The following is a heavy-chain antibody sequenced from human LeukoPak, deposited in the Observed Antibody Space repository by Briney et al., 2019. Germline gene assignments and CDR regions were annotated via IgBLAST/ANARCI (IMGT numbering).Heavy chain of an antibody. V-gene: IGHV4-59*01. Sequence: SETLSLTCTVSGGSISSYYWSWIRQPPGKGLEWIGYIYYSGSTNYNPSLKSRVTISEDTSKNQFSLKLSSVTATDTAVYYCAREDNWFDPWGQGTLVTVSS. CDR1: GGSISSYY. CDR3: AREDNWFDP. CDR2: IYYSGST. J-gene: IGHJ5*02.